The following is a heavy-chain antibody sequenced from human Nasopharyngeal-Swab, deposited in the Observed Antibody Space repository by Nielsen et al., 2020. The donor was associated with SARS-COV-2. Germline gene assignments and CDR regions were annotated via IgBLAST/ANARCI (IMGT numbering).Heavy chain of an antibody. CDR3: ARTRVGGVDF. V-gene: IGHV1-2*06. D-gene: IGHD1-26*01. Sequence: WVRQAPGQGLEWMGRISPSGGITKYAQKFQGRITMTRDTSVSTAYMDLRRLRSDDTAVYFCARTRVGGVDFWGQGTLVTVSS. CDR2: ISPSGGIT. J-gene: IGHJ4*02.